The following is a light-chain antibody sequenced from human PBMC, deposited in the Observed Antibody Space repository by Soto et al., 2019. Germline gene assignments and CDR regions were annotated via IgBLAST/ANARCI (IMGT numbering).Light chain of an antibody. Sequence: QSVLTQPPSVSAAPGQKVIISCSGSSSNIGSNYVSWYQQLPGTAPKLLIYDKNERPSGIPDRFSASKSGTSATLGITGLQTGDEADCYCGAWDHSLNVGVFGGGTKLTVL. V-gene: IGLV1-51*01. CDR2: DKN. CDR1: SSNIGSNY. J-gene: IGLJ3*02. CDR3: GAWDHSLNVGV.